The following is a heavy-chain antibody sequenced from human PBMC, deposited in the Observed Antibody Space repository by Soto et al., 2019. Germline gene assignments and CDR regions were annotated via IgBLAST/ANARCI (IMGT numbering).Heavy chain of an antibody. CDR2: INHSGST. J-gene: IGHJ5*02. CDR1: GGSFSGYY. D-gene: IGHD3-9*01. Sequence: SETLSLTCAVYGGSFSGYYWSWVRQPPVNGLEWIGEINHSGSTNYNPSLKSRVTISVDTSKNQFSLKLSSVTAADTAVYYCARACGLRYFDWLPQHGNWFDPWGQGTLVTVSS. V-gene: IGHV4-34*01. CDR3: ARACGLRYFDWLPQHGNWFDP.